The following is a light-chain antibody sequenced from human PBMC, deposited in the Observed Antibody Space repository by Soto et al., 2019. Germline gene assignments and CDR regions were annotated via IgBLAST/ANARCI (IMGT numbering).Light chain of an antibody. Sequence: QMTQSPSSLSASVGEKIIITCRASRDVGSDVSWYQQKPGQAPKLLIYAASNLYTGVPSRFSGSRSGTEFTLTISSMQTQDSASYYCLQDYGDSWTFGQGTKVDIK. CDR3: LQDYGDSWT. J-gene: IGKJ1*01. CDR2: AAS. V-gene: IGKV1-6*01. CDR1: RDVGSD.